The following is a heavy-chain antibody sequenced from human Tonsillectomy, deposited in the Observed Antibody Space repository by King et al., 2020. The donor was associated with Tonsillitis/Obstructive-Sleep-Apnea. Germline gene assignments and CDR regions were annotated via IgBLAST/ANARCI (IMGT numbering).Heavy chain of an antibody. D-gene: IGHD3-3*01. CDR2: IYYSGST. J-gene: IGHJ6*02. Sequence: QLQESGPGLVKPSQTLSLTCTVSGGSISSGGYYWSWIRQHPGKGLEWIGYIYYSGSTYYNPSLKSRVTISVDTSKNQFSLKLSSVTAADTAVYYCAREILSYYDCWSGYPYYYYYGMDVWGQGTTVTVSS. CDR1: GGSISSGGYY. CDR3: AREILSYYDCWSGYPYYYYYGMDV. V-gene: IGHV4-31*03.